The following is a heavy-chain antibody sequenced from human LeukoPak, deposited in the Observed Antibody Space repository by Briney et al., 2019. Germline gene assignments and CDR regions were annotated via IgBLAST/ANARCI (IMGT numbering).Heavy chain of an antibody. CDR3: ARLSSTLYYSMDV. D-gene: IGHD6-6*01. CDR2: IQNSAIYRAKI. Sequence: SETLSLTCAVSGGSISFYYWTWIRQPPGKGLEWVGYIQNSAIYRAKIKSSPSLQSRVSLSIDTSKNQVSLTVNSVTAADTAVYYCARLSSTLYYSMDVWGPGTAVTVSS. CDR1: GGSISFYY. V-gene: IGHV4-59*08. J-gene: IGHJ6*02.